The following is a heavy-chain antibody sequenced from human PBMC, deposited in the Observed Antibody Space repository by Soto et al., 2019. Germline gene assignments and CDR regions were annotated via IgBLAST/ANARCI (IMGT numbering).Heavy chain of an antibody. J-gene: IGHJ4*02. CDR1: GFSLSTSGVG. D-gene: IGHD3-9*01. V-gene: IGHV2-5*02. Sequence: QITLKESGPTLVKPTQTLTLTCTFSGFSLSTSGVGVGWIRQPPGKALEWLALIYWDDDKRYSPSLKSRLTITKHTYKNQVVLTMTNMDPVDTATYYCAHKQPIWIHSAFDYWGQGTLVTVSS. CDR3: AHKQPIWIHSAFDY. CDR2: IYWDDDK.